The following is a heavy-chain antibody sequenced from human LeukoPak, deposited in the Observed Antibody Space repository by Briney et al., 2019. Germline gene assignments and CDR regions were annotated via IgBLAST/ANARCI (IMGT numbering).Heavy chain of an antibody. V-gene: IGHV1-2*06. Sequence: GASVKVSCKXSGYTFTGYYMHWVRQAPRQGLEWMGRINPNSGGTNYAQKFQGRVTMTRDTSISTAYMELSRLRSDDTAVYYCARGRTAINDYWGQETLVTVSS. CDR1: GYTFTGYY. CDR3: ARGRTAINDY. J-gene: IGHJ4*02. D-gene: IGHD2-21*02. CDR2: INPNSGGT.